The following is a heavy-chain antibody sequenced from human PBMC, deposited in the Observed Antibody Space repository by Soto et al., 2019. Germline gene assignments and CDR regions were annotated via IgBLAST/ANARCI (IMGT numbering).Heavy chain of an antibody. D-gene: IGHD6-19*01. CDR1: GFTFSSYA. CDR2: ISSNGGST. J-gene: IGHJ4*02. CDR3: VKDREYSGWYGVLDY. V-gene: IGHV3-64D*08. Sequence: SGGSLRLSCSASGFTFSSYAMHWVRQAPGKGLEYVSAISSNGGSTYYADSVKGRFTISRDNSKNTLYLQMSSLRAEDTAVYYCVKDREYSGWYGVLDYWGQGTLVTVSS.